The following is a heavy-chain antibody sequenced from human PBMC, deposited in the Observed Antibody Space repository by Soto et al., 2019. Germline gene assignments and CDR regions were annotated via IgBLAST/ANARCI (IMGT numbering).Heavy chain of an antibody. D-gene: IGHD3-3*01. J-gene: IGHJ6*03. CDR1: DGYSSGYY. V-gene: IGHV4-34*01. CDR3: ARVPPYYDFWSGYYTIYYSYMDV. Sequence: SHGCGVEDGYSSGYYRCRIRKTPGKGLEWIGEINHSGSTNYNPSLKRRVTISVDTSKNQFSLKLSSVTAADTAVYYCARVPPYYDFWSGYYTIYYSYMDVSGQGTTVSVPS. CDR2: INHSGST.